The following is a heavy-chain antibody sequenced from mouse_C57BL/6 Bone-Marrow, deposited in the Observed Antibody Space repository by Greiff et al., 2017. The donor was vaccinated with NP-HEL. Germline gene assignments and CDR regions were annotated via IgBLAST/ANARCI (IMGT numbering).Heavy chain of an antibody. CDR2: INPSNGGT. V-gene: IGHV1-53*01. CDR1: GYTFTSYW. CDR3: ARLGYYGSSYDWYFDV. J-gene: IGHJ1*03. Sequence: QVQLQQPGTELVKPGASVKLSCKASGYTFTSYWMHWVKQRPGQGLEWIGNINPSNGGTNYNEKFKSKATLTVDKSSSTAYMQLSRLTSEDSAVYYCARLGYYGSSYDWYFDVWGTGTTVTVSS. D-gene: IGHD1-1*01.